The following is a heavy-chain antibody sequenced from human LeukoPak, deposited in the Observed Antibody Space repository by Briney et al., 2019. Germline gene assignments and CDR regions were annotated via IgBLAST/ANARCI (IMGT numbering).Heavy chain of an antibody. CDR3: ARGYYDTSGSSNTFDI. J-gene: IGHJ3*02. V-gene: IGHV4-59*01. CDR2: IHYSGST. CDR1: GASISSFY. D-gene: IGHD3-22*01. Sequence: SETLSLTCSVSGASISSFYWSWIRQSPGKGLEWIGFIHYSGSTNYNPSLKSRVTISADTSKNQFSLKLTSVTAADTAVYYCARGYYDTSGSSNTFDIWGQGTMVTVSS.